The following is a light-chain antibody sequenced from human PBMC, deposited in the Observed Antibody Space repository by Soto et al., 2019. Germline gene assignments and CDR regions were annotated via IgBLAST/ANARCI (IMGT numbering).Light chain of an antibody. Sequence: ESVLTQSPGTLYLSPGERATLSCRASQSVSNNYLAWYQQKPGQAPRLLIYGASNRATGIPDRFSGSGSGTEFTLTISSLQSEDFAVYFCQQYNNWPFTFGPGTKVDIK. V-gene: IGKV3D-15*01. J-gene: IGKJ3*01. CDR3: QQYNNWPFT. CDR1: QSVSNN. CDR2: GAS.